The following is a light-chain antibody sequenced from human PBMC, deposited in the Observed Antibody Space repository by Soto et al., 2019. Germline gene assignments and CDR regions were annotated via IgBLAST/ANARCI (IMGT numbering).Light chain of an antibody. CDR1: HTISTY. Sequence: DIQITQSPSSLSASIEDRVTITCRASHTISTYLNWYQQKPGKAPNLLIYGATSLQSGAPSRFSGSGSGTGFTLTITSLQPEDFATYYCQQSYSTPKTFGQGTKVDIK. J-gene: IGKJ1*01. V-gene: IGKV1-39*01. CDR3: QQSYSTPKT. CDR2: GAT.